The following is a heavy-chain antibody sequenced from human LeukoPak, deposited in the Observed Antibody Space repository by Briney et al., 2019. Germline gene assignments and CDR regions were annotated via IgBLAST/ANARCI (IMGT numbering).Heavy chain of an antibody. J-gene: IGHJ4*02. Sequence: GGSLRLSCAASGFTVNSNFMTWVRQAPGKGLDWVSAITAGGDSTYYADSVKGRFTISRDNSKNTLYLQMNSLRAEDTAVYYCAKLKGSSWGGVDHWGQGTLVTVSS. V-gene: IGHV3-23*01. D-gene: IGHD6-13*01. CDR2: ITAGGDST. CDR3: AKLKGSSWGGVDH. CDR1: GFTVNSNF.